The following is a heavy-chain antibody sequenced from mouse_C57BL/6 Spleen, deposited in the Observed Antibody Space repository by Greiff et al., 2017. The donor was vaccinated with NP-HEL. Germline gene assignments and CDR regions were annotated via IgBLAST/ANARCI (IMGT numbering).Heavy chain of an antibody. J-gene: IGHJ4*01. CDR2: ISDGGSYT. D-gene: IGHD2-5*01. CDR1: GFTFSSYA. CDR3: ARDGTYYSSPYYAMDY. Sequence: EVMLVESGGGLVKPGGSLKLSCAASGFTFSSYAMSWVRQTPEKRLEWVATISDGGSYTYYPDNVKGRFTISRDNDKNNLYLQMSHLKSEDTAMYYGARDGTYYSSPYYAMDYWGQGTSVTVSS. V-gene: IGHV5-4*03.